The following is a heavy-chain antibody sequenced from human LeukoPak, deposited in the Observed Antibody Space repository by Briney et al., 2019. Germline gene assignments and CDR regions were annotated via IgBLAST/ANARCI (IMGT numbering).Heavy chain of an antibody. CDR3: AREFEVYNSGCSCVVRRFDY. CDR2: IYYSGDT. Sequence: PSETLSLTCTVSGGSISSYYWSWIRQPAGKGLEWIGFIYYSGDTKYNPSLKSRVTISIDTSKNHFSLKLNSVTAADTAVYYCAREFEVYNSGCSCVVRRFDYWGQGTLVTVSS. CDR1: GGSISSYY. J-gene: IGHJ4*02. V-gene: IGHV4-59*01. D-gene: IGHD6-19*01.